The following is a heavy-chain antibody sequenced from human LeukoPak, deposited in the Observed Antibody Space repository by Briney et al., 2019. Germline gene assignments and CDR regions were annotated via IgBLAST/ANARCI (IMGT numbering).Heavy chain of an antibody. CDR2: IIPIFGTA. CDR1: GGTFSSYA. CDR3: ARDPYYYDSSGYYDY. Sequence: SVEVSCKASGGTFSSYAISWVRQAPGQGLEWMGGIIPIFGTANYAQKFQGRVTITADESTSTAYMELSSLRSEDTAVYYCARDPYYYDSSGYYDYWGQGTLVTVSS. V-gene: IGHV1-69*13. J-gene: IGHJ4*02. D-gene: IGHD3-22*01.